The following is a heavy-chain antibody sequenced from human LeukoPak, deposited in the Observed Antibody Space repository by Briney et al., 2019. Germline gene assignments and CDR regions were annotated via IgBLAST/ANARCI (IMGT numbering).Heavy chain of an antibody. V-gene: IGHV3-23*01. Sequence: GGSLRLSCIASGFSLSAYAMGWVRQTPGKGLEWVSAISGGGDVAYYAGSVKGQFTISRDNSKNTVYLQMDSLRGEDTAVYYCARKYDSSGYFDCWGRGTLVTVSS. CDR3: ARKYDSSGYFDC. CDR2: ISGGGDVA. D-gene: IGHD3-22*01. CDR1: GFSLSAYA. J-gene: IGHJ4*02.